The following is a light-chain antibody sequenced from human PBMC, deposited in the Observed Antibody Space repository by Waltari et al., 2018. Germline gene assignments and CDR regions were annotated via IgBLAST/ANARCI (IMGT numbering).Light chain of an antibody. CDR3: IAWDSSLSAGV. J-gene: IGLJ3*02. Sequence: QSVLTQPPSVSAAPGQKVTISCPGSSPNVGNNYVSWYQQIPGAAPKPLIYDNNQRPSGMPDRFSASKSGTSATLGITGLQSGDEADYYCIAWDSSLSAGVFGGGTKLTVL. CDR2: DNN. V-gene: IGLV1-51*01. CDR1: SPNVGNNY.